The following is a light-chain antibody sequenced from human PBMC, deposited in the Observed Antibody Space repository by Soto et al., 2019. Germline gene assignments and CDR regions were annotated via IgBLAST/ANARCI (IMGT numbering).Light chain of an antibody. Sequence: IVMTQSPDSLTVSLGERATINCQSSQSVLFTSNNNNYLAWYQQKPGQPPKLLIYWASTRESGVPDRFSGSGSGTDFTLTISSLQSEDVAVYYCQQYYSTPLTFGGGTKVEIK. CDR3: QQYYSTPLT. CDR2: WAS. J-gene: IGKJ4*01. V-gene: IGKV4-1*01. CDR1: QSVLFTSNNNNY.